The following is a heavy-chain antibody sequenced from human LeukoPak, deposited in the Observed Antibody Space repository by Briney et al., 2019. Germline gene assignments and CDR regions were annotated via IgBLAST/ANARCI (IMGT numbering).Heavy chain of an antibody. D-gene: IGHD1-26*01. CDR2: IRSKANSYAT. Sequence: GGSLRLSCAASGFTFSSYAMHWVRQASGKGLEWVGRIRSKANSYATAYAASVKGRFTISRDDSKNTAYLQMNSLKTEDTAVYYCTRSGMGATKPFDYWGQGTLVTVSS. CDR1: GFTFSSYA. J-gene: IGHJ4*02. V-gene: IGHV3-73*01. CDR3: TRSGMGATKPFDY.